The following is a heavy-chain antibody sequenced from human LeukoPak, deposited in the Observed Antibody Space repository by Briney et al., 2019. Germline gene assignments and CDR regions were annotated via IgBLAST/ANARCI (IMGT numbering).Heavy chain of an antibody. J-gene: IGHJ4*02. V-gene: IGHV3-21*01. Sequence: GGSLRLSCAASGFTFSSYSMNWVRQAPGKGLEWVSSISTSSSYIYYADSVKGRFTISRDNAKNSLYLQMNSLRAEDTAVYYCARDLLGTLVRGPIDYWGQGILVTVSS. CDR3: ARDLLGTLVRGPIDY. D-gene: IGHD3-10*01. CDR1: GFTFSSYS. CDR2: ISTSSSYI.